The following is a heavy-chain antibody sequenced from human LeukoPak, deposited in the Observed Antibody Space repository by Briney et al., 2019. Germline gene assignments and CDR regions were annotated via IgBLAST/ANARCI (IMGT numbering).Heavy chain of an antibody. V-gene: IGHV4-38-2*02. Sequence: SETLPLTCTVSGYSISSGYYWGWIRQPPGKGLEWIGEINHSGSTNYNPSLKSRVTISVDTSKNQFSLKLSSVTAADTAVYYCARRVPLRYFDWLSQTLRNNWFDPWGQGTLVTVSS. CDR3: ARRVPLRYFDWLSQTLRNNWFDP. D-gene: IGHD3-9*01. CDR2: INHSGST. CDR1: GYSISSGYY. J-gene: IGHJ5*02.